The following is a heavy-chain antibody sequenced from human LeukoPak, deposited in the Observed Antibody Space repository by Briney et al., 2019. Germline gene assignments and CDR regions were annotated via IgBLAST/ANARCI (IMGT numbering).Heavy chain of an antibody. D-gene: IGHD3-16*02. V-gene: IGHV3-7*01. CDR2: IKQDGSEK. CDR3: ARVSVITFGGVIVDNFDY. J-gene: IGHJ4*02. Sequence: GGSLRLSCAASGFTFSSYWVSWVRQAPGKGLEWVANIKQDGSEKYYVDSVKGRFTISRDNAKNSLYLQMNSLRAEDTAVYYCARVSVITFGGVIVDNFDYWGQGTLVTVSS. CDR1: GFTFSSYW.